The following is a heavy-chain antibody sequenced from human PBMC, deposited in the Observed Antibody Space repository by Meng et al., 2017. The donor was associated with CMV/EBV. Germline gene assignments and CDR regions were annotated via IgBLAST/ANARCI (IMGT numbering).Heavy chain of an antibody. CDR1: GGTFSSYT. CDR3: ARDKDSSSSYDDGMDV. CDR2: IIPILGIA. V-gene: IGHV1-69*04. J-gene: IGHJ6*02. D-gene: IGHD6-6*01. Sequence: SVKVSCKASGGTFSSYTISWVRQAPGQGLEWMGRIIPILGIANYAQKFQGRVTITVDKSTSTAYMELSSLRSEDTAVYYCARDKDSSSSYDDGMDVWGQGTTVTVSS.